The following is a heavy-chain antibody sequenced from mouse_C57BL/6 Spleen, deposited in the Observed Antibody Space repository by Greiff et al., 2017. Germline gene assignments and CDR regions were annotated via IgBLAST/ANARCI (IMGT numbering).Heavy chain of an antibody. D-gene: IGHD1-1*01. CDR1: GYSITSGYY. CDR3: ARDITTVEDYAMDY. Sequence: VQLKESGPGLVKPSQSLSLTCSVTGYSITSGYYWNWIRQFPGNKLEWMGYISYDGSNNYNPSLKNRISITRDTSKNQFFLKLNSVTTEDTATYYCARDITTVEDYAMDYWGQGTSVTVSS. J-gene: IGHJ4*01. CDR2: ISYDGSN. V-gene: IGHV3-6*01.